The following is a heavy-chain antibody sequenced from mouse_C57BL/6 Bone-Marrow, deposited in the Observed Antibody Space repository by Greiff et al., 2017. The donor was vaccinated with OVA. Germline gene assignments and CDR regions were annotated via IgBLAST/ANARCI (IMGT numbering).Heavy chain of an antibody. Sequence: VQLKESGGGLVKPGGSLKLSCAASGFTFRDYGMHWVRQAPEKGLEWVAYISSGSSTLYYADTVHGRFTLSRDNAKNTLFLQMTSLRSEDTVMDYCARDYGSRDWDFDVWGTGTTVTVSS. CDR1: GFTFRDYG. CDR2: ISSGSSTL. J-gene: IGHJ1*03. D-gene: IGHD1-1*01. CDR3: ARDYGSRDWDFDV. V-gene: IGHV5-17*01.